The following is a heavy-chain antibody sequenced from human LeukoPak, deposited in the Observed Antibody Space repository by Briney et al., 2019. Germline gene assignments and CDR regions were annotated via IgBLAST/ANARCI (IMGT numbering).Heavy chain of an antibody. CDR3: VKDRYCPEDTCFGGGFEY. CDR2: ISGRGDSA. V-gene: IGHV3-23*01. Sequence: GGSLRLSCAVSGLNFKFYAMSWVRQAPGKGLEWVSGISGRGDSADYADSVKGRFTISRDNSKNTLYLRLNSLRVENTATYYCVKDRYCPEDTCFGGGFEYWGQGTLVVVSS. CDR1: GLNFKFYA. J-gene: IGHJ4*02. D-gene: IGHD2-8*02.